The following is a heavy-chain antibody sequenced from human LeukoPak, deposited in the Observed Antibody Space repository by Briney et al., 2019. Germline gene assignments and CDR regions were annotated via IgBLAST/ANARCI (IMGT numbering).Heavy chain of an antibody. CDR1: GGSISTSNYY. D-gene: IGHD3-10*01. CDR2: IFYSGST. Sequence: SETLSLTCTVSGGSISTSNYYWGWIRQPPGKGLEWIGNIFYSGSTYYSPSLKSRVTISLDTSKNQLSLKLNCVTAADTAVYYCAKSNGYGLVDIWGKGKMVTVSS. CDR3: AKSNGYGLVDI. V-gene: IGHV4-39*07. J-gene: IGHJ3*02.